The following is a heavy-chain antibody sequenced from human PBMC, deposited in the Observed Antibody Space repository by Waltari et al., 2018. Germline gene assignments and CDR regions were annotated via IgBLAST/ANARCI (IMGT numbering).Heavy chain of an antibody. CDR3: ALGSGMDV. CDR1: GFPFSSRA. Sequence: VQVLESRGGLVQPGGSLRLSCVASGFPFSSRAMRWVRQAPGKGLAWVATITGTCAGTYHADSVKGRFTISRDNSKNTMYLQMTSLTAEDTAEYYCALGSGMDVWGQGTTVTVSS. D-gene: IGHD3-10*01. V-gene: IGHV3-23*01. J-gene: IGHJ6*02. CDR2: ITGTCAGT.